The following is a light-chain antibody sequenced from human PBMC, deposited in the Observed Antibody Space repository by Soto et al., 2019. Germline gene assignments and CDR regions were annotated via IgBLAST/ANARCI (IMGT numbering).Light chain of an antibody. J-gene: IGKJ2*01. V-gene: IGKV3-15*01. Sequence: EVVMTQSPATLSVSPGERASLSCRASQSVKNNLAWYQQKPGQAPRLLIYGASTRATGIPVRFSGSGSGTEFTLTISGLQSEDFAVYYCQQYNNCPETFGQGTKLDVK. CDR2: GAS. CDR3: QQYNNCPET. CDR1: QSVKNN.